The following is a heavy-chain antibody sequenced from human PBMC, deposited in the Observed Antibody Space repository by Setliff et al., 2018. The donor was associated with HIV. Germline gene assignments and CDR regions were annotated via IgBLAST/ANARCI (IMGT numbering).Heavy chain of an antibody. CDR2: IYHYGSP. V-gene: IGHV4-59*01. CDR1: GGSISSYF. CDR3: ATDNGPSYSMDI. Sequence: SETLSLTCTVSGGSISSYFWTWIRQSPEKGLEWIGYIYHYGSPNYNPSLQSRVTLSVDTSKNQFSLTLTSVTAADTAVYFCATDNGPSYSMDIWGQGTTVTVSS. J-gene: IGHJ6*02. D-gene: IGHD2-21*01.